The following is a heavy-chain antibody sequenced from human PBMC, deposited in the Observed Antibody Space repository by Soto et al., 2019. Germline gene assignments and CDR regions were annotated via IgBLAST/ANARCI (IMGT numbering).Heavy chain of an antibody. CDR3: ARPRGVTTTNY. D-gene: IGHD4-17*01. Sequence: PSETLSLTCTVSGGSISSGSYYWGWIRQPPGKGLEWIGSIYYSGSTYYNPSLKSRVTISVDTSKNQFSLKLSSVTAADTAVYYWARPRGVTTTNYWGQETLVTVSS. CDR2: IYYSGST. V-gene: IGHV4-39*01. CDR1: GGSISSGSYY. J-gene: IGHJ4*02.